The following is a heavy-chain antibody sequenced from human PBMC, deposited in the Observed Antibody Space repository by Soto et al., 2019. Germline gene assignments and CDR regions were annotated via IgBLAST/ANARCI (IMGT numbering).Heavy chain of an antibody. J-gene: IGHJ4*02. CDR2: VYSGGAT. CDR3: VRGRYGSEIH. D-gene: IGHD3-10*01. CDR1: GFTVSSNY. V-gene: IGHV3-53*04. Sequence: GGSLRLSCAAFGFTVSSNYMTWVRLAPEKGLEWVSLVYSGGATHYAASVKGRFTISTHSSQNTLFLQMNSLRTEDTATYYCVRGRYGSEIHWGQGTKVTVSS.